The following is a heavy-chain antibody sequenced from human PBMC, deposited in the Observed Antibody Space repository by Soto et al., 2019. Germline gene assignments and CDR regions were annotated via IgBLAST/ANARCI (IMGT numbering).Heavy chain of an antibody. CDR2: ISYDGSNK. Sequence: GSLRLSCAASGFTFSSYAMHWVRQAPGKGLEWVAVISYDGSNKYYADSVKGRFTISRGNSKNTLYLQMNSLRAEDTAVYYCASDTGPYYYYGMDVWGQGATVTVSS. V-gene: IGHV3-30-3*01. CDR1: GFTFSSYA. CDR3: ASDTGPYYYYGMDV. J-gene: IGHJ6*02. D-gene: IGHD4-17*01.